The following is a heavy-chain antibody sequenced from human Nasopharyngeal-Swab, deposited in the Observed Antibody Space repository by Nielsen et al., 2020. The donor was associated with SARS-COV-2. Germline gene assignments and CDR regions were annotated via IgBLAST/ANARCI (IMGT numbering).Heavy chain of an antibody. CDR1: GFTFSSYA. CDR2: ISYDGSNK. D-gene: IGHD3-10*01. Sequence: SLNIPCAASGFTFSSYAMHWVRQAPGKGLEWVAVISYDGSNKYYADSVKRRFTISRDNSKNTLYLQMTSLSAEDTDVYYCARALLWFGESILDDAFDIWGQGTMVTVSS. V-gene: IGHV3-30-3*01. J-gene: IGHJ3*02. CDR3: ARALLWFGESILDDAFDI.